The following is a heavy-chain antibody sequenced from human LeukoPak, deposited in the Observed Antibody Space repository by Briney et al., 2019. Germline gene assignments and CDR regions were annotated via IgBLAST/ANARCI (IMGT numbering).Heavy chain of an antibody. Sequence: SETLFLTCTVSGGSISSGDYYWSWIRQPSGKGLEWIGYIYYSGSTYYNPSLKSRLTISVDTSKSQFSLKLSSVTAADTAVYYCARVDGSGSYYLPRWGQGTLVTVSS. J-gene: IGHJ4*02. CDR2: IYYSGST. CDR3: ARVDGSGSYYLPR. CDR1: GGSISSGDYY. V-gene: IGHV4-30-4*01. D-gene: IGHD3-10*01.